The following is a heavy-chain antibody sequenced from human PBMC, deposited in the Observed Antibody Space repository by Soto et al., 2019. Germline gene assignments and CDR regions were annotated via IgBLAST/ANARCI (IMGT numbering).Heavy chain of an antibody. V-gene: IGHV1-18*01. D-gene: IGHD1-26*01. CDR1: VYTFINYN. Sequence: GASVKVSCKASVYTFINYNIFWVRQAPGQGLEWMGWISTSNGDTNYAQNFQGRVTMTTDTSTTTAYVELRSLRYDDTAVYYCARDITGATGDYWGQGTLVTVSS. CDR2: ISTSNGDT. J-gene: IGHJ4*02. CDR3: ARDITGATGDY.